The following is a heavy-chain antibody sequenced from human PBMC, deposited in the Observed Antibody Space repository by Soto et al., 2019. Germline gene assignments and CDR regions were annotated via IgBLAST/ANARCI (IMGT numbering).Heavy chain of an antibody. J-gene: IGHJ5*02. D-gene: IGHD6-13*01. CDR3: VKDRAQQLILGLGLDP. CDR2: ISVGGGGA. Sequence: EVQLLQSGGHLVRPGGSLRLSCVASGFTFSDYVMTWVRQAPEKGLEWVSTISVGGGGAYYADSVKGRFAISRDNSKNTLYLQLNSLRAEDTAVYYCVKDRAQQLILGLGLDPWGQGTLVTVSS. CDR1: GFTFSDYV. V-gene: IGHV3-23*01.